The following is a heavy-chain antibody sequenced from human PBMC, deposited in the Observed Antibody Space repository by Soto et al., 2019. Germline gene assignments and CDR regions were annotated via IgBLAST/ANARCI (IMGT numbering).Heavy chain of an antibody. D-gene: IGHD3-9*01. Sequence: PSETLSLTCTVSGGSIGSGGYYWSWIRQHPGKGLEWIGYIYYSGSTYYNPSLKSRVTISVDTSKNQFSLKLSSVTAADTAVYYCAGGLTTSYYVILTGYFPNPIYDFVYWGQGTLVTVS. V-gene: IGHV4-31*03. CDR1: GGSIGSGGYY. CDR2: IYYSGST. J-gene: IGHJ4*02. CDR3: AGGLTTSYYVILTGYFPNPIYDFVY.